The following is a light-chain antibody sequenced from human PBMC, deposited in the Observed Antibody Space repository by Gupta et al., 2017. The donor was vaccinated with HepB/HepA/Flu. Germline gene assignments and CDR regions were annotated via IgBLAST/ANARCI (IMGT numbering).Light chain of an antibody. CDR3: SSYKDISTSGV. J-gene: IGLJ2*01. V-gene: IGLV2-14*01. Sequence: QSALTPPASVSGSPVPSTTISCTRTSSDIGRYNYVSWYQQHPGKAPKLMISDVSNRPSGVSNRFSGSKYGNAASLTITGLQADDDAEYYCSSYKDISTSGVFGGGTKVTVL. CDR2: DVS. CDR1: SSDIGRYNY.